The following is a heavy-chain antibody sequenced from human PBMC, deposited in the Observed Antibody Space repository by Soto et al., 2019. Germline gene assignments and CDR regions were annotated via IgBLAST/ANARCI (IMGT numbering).Heavy chain of an antibody. D-gene: IGHD5-12*01. CDR2: IYYSGST. V-gene: IGHV4-31*03. Sequence: SETLSLTCTVSGGSISSGGYYWSWIRQHPGKGLEWIGYIYYSGSTYYNPSLKRRVTISVDTSKNQFSLKPSSVTAADTAVYYCARDQVSRLGRAYAFDIWGQGTMVTVSS. CDR1: GGSISSGGYY. J-gene: IGHJ3*02. CDR3: ARDQVSRLGRAYAFDI.